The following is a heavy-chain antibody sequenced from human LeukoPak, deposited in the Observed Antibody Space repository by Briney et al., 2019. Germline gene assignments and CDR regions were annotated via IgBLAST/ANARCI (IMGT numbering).Heavy chain of an antibody. V-gene: IGHV4-59*08. D-gene: IGHD3-22*01. Sequence: SETLSLTCTVSGGSINNYHWSWIRQPPGKGLEWIGYIYYSGSTHYNPSLMSRVTISVDTSKNQFSLQLSSVTAADTAVYYCARPFRDSSTYWYFDLWGRGTLVTVSS. CDR3: ARPFRDSSTYWYFDL. J-gene: IGHJ2*01. CDR1: GGSINNYH. CDR2: IYYSGST.